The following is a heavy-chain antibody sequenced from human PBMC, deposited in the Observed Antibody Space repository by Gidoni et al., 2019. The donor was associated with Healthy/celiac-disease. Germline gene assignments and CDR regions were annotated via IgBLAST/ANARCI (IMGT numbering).Heavy chain of an antibody. CDR1: GFTFSSYG. J-gene: IGHJ1*01. CDR3: AKDGGYYDSSGYYPGGYFQH. D-gene: IGHD3-22*01. V-gene: IGHV3-30*18. CDR2: ISYDGSNK. Sequence: QVQLVESGGGVVQPGRSLRLSCAASGFTFSSYGMPWVRQAPGKGLEWVAVISYDGSNKYYADSVKGLFTISRDNSKNTLYLQMNSLRAEDTAVYYCAKDGGYYDSSGYYPGGYFQHWGQGTLVTVSS.